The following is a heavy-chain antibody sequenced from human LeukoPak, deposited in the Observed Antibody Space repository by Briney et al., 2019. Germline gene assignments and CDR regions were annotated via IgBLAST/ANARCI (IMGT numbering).Heavy chain of an antibody. CDR2: INPSGGST. CDR3: ARDSSGYPGGY. V-gene: IGHV1-46*01. D-gene: IGHD3-22*01. CDR1: GYTFTGYY. Sequence: ASVKVSCKASGYTFTGYYIHWVRQAPGQGLEWMGIINPSGGSTSYAQKFQGRVTMTRDMSTSTVYMELSSLRSEDTAVYYCARDSSGYPGGYWGQGTLVTVSS. J-gene: IGHJ4*02.